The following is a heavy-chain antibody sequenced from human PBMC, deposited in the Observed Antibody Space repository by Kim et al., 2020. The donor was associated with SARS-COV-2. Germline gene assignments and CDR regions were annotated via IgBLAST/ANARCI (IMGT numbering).Heavy chain of an antibody. V-gene: IGHV3-7*01. Sequence: GGSLRLSCAASGFSFSSHWMSWVRQAPGKGLEWVANIKKDGSEKYYVDSVKGRFTISRDNAKNSLSLQMNSLRAEDTALYYCAMAPNSNYFVYWGRGTLV. CDR2: IKKDGSEK. J-gene: IGHJ4*02. CDR1: GFSFSSHW. D-gene: IGHD1-7*01. CDR3: AMAPNSNYFVY.